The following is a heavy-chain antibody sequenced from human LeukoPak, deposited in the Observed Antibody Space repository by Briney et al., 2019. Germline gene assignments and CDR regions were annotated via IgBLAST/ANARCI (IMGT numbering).Heavy chain of an antibody. J-gene: IGHJ4*02. CDR1: GFTVSSSN. CDR3: AKEEQQFDYFDY. D-gene: IGHD6-6*01. V-gene: IGHV3-53*01. Sequence: GGSLRLSCAASGFTVSSSNMNWVRQAPGKGLEWISVIYSGGSTHYADSVKGRFTISRDNSKNTLFLQMNSLRAEDTAVYYCAKEEQQFDYFDYWGQGTLVTVSS. CDR2: IYSGGST.